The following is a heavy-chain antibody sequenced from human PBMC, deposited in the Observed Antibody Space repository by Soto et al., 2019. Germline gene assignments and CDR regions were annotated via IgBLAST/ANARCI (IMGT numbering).Heavy chain of an antibody. CDR1: GASISSYS. V-gene: IGHV4-59*08. CDR3: ARRYGVAYDF. J-gene: IGHJ4*02. CDR2: IYYSGST. Sequence: SETLSLTCTVSGASISSYSWSWIRQPPGKGLEWIGYIYYSGSTNYNPSLKSRVTISVDTSKNQFSLKLSSVTAADTAVYYCARRYGVAYDFWGQGTLVTVSS. D-gene: IGHD1-20*01.